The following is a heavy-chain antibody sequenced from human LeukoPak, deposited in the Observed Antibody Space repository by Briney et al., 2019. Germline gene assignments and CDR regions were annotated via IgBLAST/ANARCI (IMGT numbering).Heavy chain of an antibody. CDR3: ARGGYYGSGSYYSFDY. CDR2: IYPGDSDT. V-gene: IGHV5-51*01. J-gene: IGHJ4*02. Sequence: GESLKISCKGSGYSFTSYWIGWVRQMPGKGLEWMGIIYPGDSDTRYSPSLQGQVTISADKSINTAYLQRSSLKASDTAMYYCARGGYYGSGSYYSFDYWGQGTLVTVSS. D-gene: IGHD3-10*01. CDR1: GYSFTSYW.